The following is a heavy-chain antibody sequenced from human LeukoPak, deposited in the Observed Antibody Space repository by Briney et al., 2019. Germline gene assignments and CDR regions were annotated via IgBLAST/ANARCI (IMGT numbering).Heavy chain of an antibody. CDR2: VSSSSSYI. J-gene: IGHJ4*02. Sequence: GGSLRLSCAASGFTFSSYGMNWVREAPGKGLEWVSSVSSSSSYIYYADSVKGRFTISRDNAKNSLSLQMNSLRAEDTAVYYCARDQRATASTGSYFDYWGQGTLVTVSS. CDR1: GFTFSSYG. CDR3: ARDQRATASTGSYFDY. D-gene: IGHD1-1*01. V-gene: IGHV3-21*01.